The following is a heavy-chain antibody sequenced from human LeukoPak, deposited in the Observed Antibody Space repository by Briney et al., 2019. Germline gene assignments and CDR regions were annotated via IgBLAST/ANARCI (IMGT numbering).Heavy chain of an antibody. CDR1: GFTFSSYS. D-gene: IGHD2-15*01. J-gene: IGHJ6*03. Sequence: GGSLRLSCAASGFTFSSYSMNWVRQAPGKGLEWVSSISSSSSYIYYADSVKGRFTISRDNAKNSLYLQMNSLRAEDTAVYYCAREDSPIADYFYYYYMDVWGKGTTVTISS. CDR2: ISSSSSYI. V-gene: IGHV3-21*01. CDR3: AREDSPIADYFYYYYMDV.